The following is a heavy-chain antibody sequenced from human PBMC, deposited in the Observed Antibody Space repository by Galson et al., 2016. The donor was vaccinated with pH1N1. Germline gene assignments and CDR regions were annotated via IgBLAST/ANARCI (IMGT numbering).Heavy chain of an antibody. CDR3: ARRVGRSFDY. CDR1: GYTFTYYA. CDR2: INVGNGNT. Sequence: SVKVSCKASGYTFTYYAIHWVRQAPGQRLEWMGWINVGNGNTKYSQKFRDRVTITRDTSATTAYMELSSLRFEDTAVYYCARRVGRSFDYWGQGTLVTVSS. V-gene: IGHV1-3*01. D-gene: IGHD3-16*01. J-gene: IGHJ4*02.